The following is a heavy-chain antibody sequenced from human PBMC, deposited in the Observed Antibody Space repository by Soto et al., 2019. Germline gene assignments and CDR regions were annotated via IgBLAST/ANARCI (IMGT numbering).Heavy chain of an antibody. D-gene: IGHD3-10*01. Sequence: QVQLVQSGAEVKKPGASVKVSCKASGYTFTSYVISWVRQAPGQGLEWMGWISAYNGNTHYAQQPQGRVTMTTDTSTSTAYLEPGKLRTDDQAMYFCGGDYGFGDIAFEIWGQGTMVTVYS. CDR3: GGDYGFGDIAFEI. CDR1: GYTFTSYV. J-gene: IGHJ3*02. V-gene: IGHV1-18*01. CDR2: ISAYNGNT.